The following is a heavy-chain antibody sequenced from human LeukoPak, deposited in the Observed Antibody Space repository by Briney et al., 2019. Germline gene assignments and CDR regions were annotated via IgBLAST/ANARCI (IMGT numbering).Heavy chain of an antibody. J-gene: IGHJ4*02. Sequence: PGGSLRLSCAASGFSFSSYWMSWVRQAPGKGPEWVANMELDGSEKYYGDSVQGRFTIFRDNAKNSLYLQMNSLRAEDTAVYYCAREDHSKYEYWGQGALVIVSS. D-gene: IGHD4-11*01. CDR3: AREDHSKYEY. CDR2: MELDGSEK. V-gene: IGHV3-7*01. CDR1: GFSFSSYW.